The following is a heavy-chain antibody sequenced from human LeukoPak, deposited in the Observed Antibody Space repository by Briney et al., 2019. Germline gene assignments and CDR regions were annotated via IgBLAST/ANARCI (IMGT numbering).Heavy chain of an antibody. D-gene: IGHD5-18*01. Sequence: SVRSRFTVSRDNAKSSLYLQLNSLRAEDTAVYYCARAQNEYTYGYAYWGQGTLVTVSS. CDR3: ARAQNEYTYGYAY. J-gene: IGHJ4*02. V-gene: IGHV3-48*01.